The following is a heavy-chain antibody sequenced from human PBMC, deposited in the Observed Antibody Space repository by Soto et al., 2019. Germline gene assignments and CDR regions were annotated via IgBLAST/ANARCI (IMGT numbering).Heavy chain of an antibody. Sequence: QLQLQESGPGLVKPSETLSLTCTVSGGSISSSSYYWGWIRQPPGKGLEWIGSIYYSGSTYYNPSLKSRVTISVDTSKNQFSLKLSSVTAADTAVYYCARREFGIAALEASGPPFTWGQGTLVTVSS. J-gene: IGHJ5*02. V-gene: IGHV4-39*01. CDR3: ARREFGIAALEASGPPFT. CDR1: GGSISSSSYY. CDR2: IYYSGST. D-gene: IGHD6-6*01.